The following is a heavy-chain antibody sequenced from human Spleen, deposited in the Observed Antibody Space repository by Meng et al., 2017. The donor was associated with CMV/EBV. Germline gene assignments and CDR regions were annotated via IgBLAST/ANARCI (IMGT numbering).Heavy chain of an antibody. CDR1: GHSINSDYY. CDR2: IYHSGNT. V-gene: IGHV4-38-2*02. CDR3: VRTGDSRTYYSDY. Sequence: SETLSLTCSVSGHSINSDYYWGWIRQPPGMGLEWFASIYHSGNTYYNPSLRSRITMSVDPANNEFSLNLRSVTAEDTAVYYCVRTGDSRTYYSDYWGQGTPVTVSS. J-gene: IGHJ4*02. D-gene: IGHD7-27*01.